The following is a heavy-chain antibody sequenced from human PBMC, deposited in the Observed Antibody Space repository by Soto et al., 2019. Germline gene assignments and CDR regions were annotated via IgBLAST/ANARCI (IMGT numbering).Heavy chain of an antibody. Sequence: SVKVSCKASGYTFSCYYIHWLRQAPGQGLEWMGWINPNSGGTNYAQKFQGRVTVTRDTPTSTAYMELSRLTSDDTAVYYCARSLTEGYCTITGCYTRPLYGMDVWGQGTTVTVSS. D-gene: IGHD2-2*02. V-gene: IGHV1-2*02. CDR2: INPNSGGT. CDR3: ARSLTEGYCTITGCYTRPLYGMDV. CDR1: GYTFSCYY. J-gene: IGHJ6*02.